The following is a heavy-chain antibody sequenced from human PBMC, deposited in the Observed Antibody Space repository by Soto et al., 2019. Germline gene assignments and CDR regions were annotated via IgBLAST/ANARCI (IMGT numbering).Heavy chain of an antibody. CDR3: ARDPVAGTYFDY. CDR1: GYTFISYG. CDR2: INAFNGNT. J-gene: IGHJ4*02. D-gene: IGHD6-19*01. V-gene: IGHV1-18*01. Sequence: QVQLVQSGAEVKKPGASVKVSCKASGYTFISYGISLVRQAPGQGLEWMGWINAFNGNTNYAQKLQGRVTMTRDTSTSTAYMELRSLRSDDTAVYYCARDPVAGTYFDYWGQGTLVTVSS.